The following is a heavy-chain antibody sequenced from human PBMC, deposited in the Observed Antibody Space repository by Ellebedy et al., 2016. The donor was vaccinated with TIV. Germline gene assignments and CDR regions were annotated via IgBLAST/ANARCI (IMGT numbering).Heavy chain of an antibody. V-gene: IGHV3-30*04. J-gene: IGHJ6*02. CDR1: GFTFSSYA. CDR3: ASSSWPPPAHGMDV. CDR2: ISYDGSNK. Sequence: GESLKISXAASGFTFSSYAMHWVRQAPGKGLEWVAVISYDGSNKYYADSVKGRFTISRDNSKNTLYLQMNSLRAEDTAVYYCASSSWPPPAHGMDVWGQGTTVTVSS. D-gene: IGHD6-13*01.